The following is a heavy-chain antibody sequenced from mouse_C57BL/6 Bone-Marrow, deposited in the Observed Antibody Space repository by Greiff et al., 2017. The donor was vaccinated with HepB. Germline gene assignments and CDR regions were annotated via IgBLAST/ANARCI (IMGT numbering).Heavy chain of an antibody. J-gene: IGHJ4*01. CDR2: ISSGGSYT. Sequence: EVKVVESGGDLVKPGGSLKLSCAASGFTFSSYGMSWVRQTPDKRLEWVATISSGGSYTYYPDSVKGRFTISRDNAKNTLYLQMSSLKSEDTAMYYYARHGYAMDYWGQGTSVTVSS. V-gene: IGHV5-6*01. CDR1: GFTFSSYG. CDR3: ARHGYAMDY.